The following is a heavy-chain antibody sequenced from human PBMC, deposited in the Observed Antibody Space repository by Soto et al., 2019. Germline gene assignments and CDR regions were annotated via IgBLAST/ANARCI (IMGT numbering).Heavy chain of an antibody. Sequence: SETLSLTCTVSGGSISSYYWSWIRQPPGKGLEWIGYIYYSGSTNYNPSLKSRVTISVDTSKNQFSLKLSSVTAADTAVYYCARTSEDYSNFYYYYGMDVWGQGTTVTVSS. CDR3: ARTSEDYSNFYYYYGMDV. D-gene: IGHD4-4*01. CDR2: IYYSGST. V-gene: IGHV4-59*01. CDR1: GGSISSYY. J-gene: IGHJ6*02.